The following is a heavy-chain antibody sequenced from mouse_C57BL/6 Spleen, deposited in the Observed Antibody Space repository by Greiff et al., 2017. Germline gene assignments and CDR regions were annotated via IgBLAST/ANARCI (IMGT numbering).Heavy chain of an antibody. D-gene: IGHD2-1*01. CDR1: GYTFTDYY. CDR2: INPNNGGT. CDR3: ARGGYGNSYFDY. Sequence: EVQLQQSGPELVKPGASVKISCKASGYTFTDYYMNWVKQSHGKSLEWIGDINPNNGGTSYNQKFKGKATLTVDKSSSTAYMELRSLTSEDSAVYYCARGGYGNSYFDYWGQGTTLTVSS. J-gene: IGHJ2*01. V-gene: IGHV1-26*01.